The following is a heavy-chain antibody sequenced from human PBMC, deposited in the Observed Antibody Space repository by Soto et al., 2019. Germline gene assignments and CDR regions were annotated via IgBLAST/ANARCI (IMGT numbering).Heavy chain of an antibody. CDR1: GYTFTAYH. CDR3: ARNMDYYYGRGSGNGHGV. J-gene: IGHJ6*02. Sequence: QVQLVQSGAEVKEPGDSVRVSCEASGYTFTAYHIHWVRQAPGQGLEWMGWINPKFGDTAYAQDFQGRVSMTRDMSISTGYMELSRLTADYTAIYYCARNMDYYYGRGSGNGHGVWGQGTTVTVFS. CDR2: INPKFGDT. D-gene: IGHD3-10*02. V-gene: IGHV1-2*02.